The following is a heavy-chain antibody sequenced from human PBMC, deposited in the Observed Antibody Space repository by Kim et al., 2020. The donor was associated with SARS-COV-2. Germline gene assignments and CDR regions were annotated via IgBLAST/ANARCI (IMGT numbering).Heavy chain of an antibody. Sequence: GGSLRLSCAASGFTFDDYTMHWVRQAPGKGLEWVSLISWDGGSTYYADSVKGRFTISRDNSKNSLYLQMNSLRTEDTALYYCAKATGGSGWYVPLDYWGQGTLVTVSS. J-gene: IGHJ4*02. CDR2: ISWDGGST. CDR3: AKATGGSGWYVPLDY. V-gene: IGHV3-43*01. CDR1: GFTFDDYT. D-gene: IGHD6-19*01.